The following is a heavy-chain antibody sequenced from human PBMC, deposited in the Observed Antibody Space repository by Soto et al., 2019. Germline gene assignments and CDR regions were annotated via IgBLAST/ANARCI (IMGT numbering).Heavy chain of an antibody. CDR3: ARDGSY. CDR1: GVSITNTSYY. J-gene: IGHJ4*02. V-gene: IGHV4-39*02. Sequence: QLQLQESGPGLVKPSETLSLTCTVSGVSITNTSYYWGWIRQPPGKGLEWIGTIYFSGSTFYDPSLKSRLTISVDTSKNRFSLRLSFVTAADTAVYYCARDGSYWGQGTLVAVSS. CDR2: IYFSGST.